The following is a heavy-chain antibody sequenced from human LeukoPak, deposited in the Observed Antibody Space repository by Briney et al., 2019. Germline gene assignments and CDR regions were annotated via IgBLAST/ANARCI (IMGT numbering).Heavy chain of an antibody. CDR2: IYSGGST. D-gene: IGHD6-19*01. CDR3: ARRIAVAGIVPPDAFDI. Sequence: GGSLRLSCAASGFTVSSNYMSWVRQAPGKGLEWVSVIYSGGSTYYADSVKGRFTISRDNSKNTLYLQMNSLRAEDTAVYYCARRIAVAGIVPPDAFDIWGQGTMVTVSS. CDR1: GFTVSSNY. V-gene: IGHV3-66*01. J-gene: IGHJ3*02.